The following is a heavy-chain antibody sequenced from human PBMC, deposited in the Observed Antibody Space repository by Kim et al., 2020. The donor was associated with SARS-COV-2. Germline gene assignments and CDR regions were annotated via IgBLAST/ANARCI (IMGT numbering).Heavy chain of an antibody. CDR3: ASLSDYGGNTVGRSDI. D-gene: IGHD4-17*01. J-gene: IGHJ3*02. CDR2: IYYSGST. CDR1: GGSISSYY. V-gene: IGHV4-59*01. Sequence: SETLSLTCTVSGGSISSYYWSWIRQPPGKGLEWIGYIYYSGSTNYNPSLKSRVTISVDTSKNQFSLKLSSVTAADTAVYYCASLSDYGGNTVGRSDIWG.